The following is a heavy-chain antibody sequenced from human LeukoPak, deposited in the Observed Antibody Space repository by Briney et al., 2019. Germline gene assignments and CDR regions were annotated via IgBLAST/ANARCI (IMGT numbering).Heavy chain of an antibody. V-gene: IGHV3-21*01. D-gene: IGHD6-19*01. Sequence: KPGGSMRLSCAASGFTFSSYSMNWVRQAPGKGLEWVSSISSSSSYIYYADSVKGRFTISRDNAKNSLYLQMNSLRAEDTAVYYCARDLVGHGITVLSSPAAVDYWGQETLVTVSS. CDR1: GFTFSSYS. CDR3: ARDLVGHGITVLSSPAAVDY. CDR2: ISSSSSYI. J-gene: IGHJ4*02.